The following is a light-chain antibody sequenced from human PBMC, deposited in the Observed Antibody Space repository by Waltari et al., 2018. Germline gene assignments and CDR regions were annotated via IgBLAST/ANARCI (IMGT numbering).Light chain of an antibody. CDR3: QQSYSTPRT. Sequence: DIQMTQSPSSLSASVRDRVTITCRASKSISTYLNWYQQKPGTAPKLLIYAASSLQTGVPSRFSGSGSGTDFTLTINSLQPEDFATYYCQQSYSTPRTFGQGTKVEIK. CDR2: AAS. CDR1: KSISTY. J-gene: IGKJ1*01. V-gene: IGKV1-39*01.